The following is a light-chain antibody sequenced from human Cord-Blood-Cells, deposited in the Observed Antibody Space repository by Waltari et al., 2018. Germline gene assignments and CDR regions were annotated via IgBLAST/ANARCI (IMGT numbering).Light chain of an antibody. CDR1: SSDFGGYNY. J-gene: IGLJ1*01. CDR3: CSYAGSSRDV. Sequence: QSALTQPRPVSGSPGQAVTISCTGTSSDFGGYNYVSWYQQHPAKAPTHMIYDVSKRPSGVPDHFAGSKSGNTASLTISGLQAEDEAACYCCSYAGSSRDVSGTGTKVTVL. V-gene: IGLV2-11*01. CDR2: DVS.